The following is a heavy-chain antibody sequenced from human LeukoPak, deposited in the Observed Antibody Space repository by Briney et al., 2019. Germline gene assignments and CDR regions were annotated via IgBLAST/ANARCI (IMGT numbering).Heavy chain of an antibody. CDR3: AKDQWLVQYYFGY. CDR2: ISYDGSNK. V-gene: IGHV3-30*18. J-gene: IGHJ4*02. CDR1: GFTFSSYG. Sequence: GGSLRLSCAASGFTFSSYGMHWVRQAPGKGLEGVAVISYDGSNKYYADSVKGRFTISRDNSKNTLYLQMNSLRAEDTAVYYCAKDQWLVQYYFGYWGQGTLVTVSS. D-gene: IGHD6-19*01.